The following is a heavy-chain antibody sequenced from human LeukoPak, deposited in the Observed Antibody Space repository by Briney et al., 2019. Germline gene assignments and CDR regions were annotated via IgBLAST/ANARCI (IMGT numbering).Heavy chain of an antibody. CDR2: IKQDGSEK. CDR3: ARDRITMVRGAILPHLYYGMDV. CDR1: GFTFSSYW. Sequence: LAGGSLRLSCAASGFTFSSYWMSWVRQAPGKGLEWVANIKQDGSEKYYVDSVKGRFTISRDNAKNSLYLQVNSLRAEDTAVYYCARDRITMVRGAILPHLYYGMDVWGKGTTVTVSS. J-gene: IGHJ6*04. D-gene: IGHD3-10*01. V-gene: IGHV3-7*03.